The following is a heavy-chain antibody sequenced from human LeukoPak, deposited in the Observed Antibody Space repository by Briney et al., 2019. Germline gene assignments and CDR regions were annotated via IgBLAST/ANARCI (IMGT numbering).Heavy chain of an antibody. Sequence: GGSLRLSCAASGFTFSSYAMSWVRQAPGNGLEWVSAISGSGGSTDYADSVKGRFTISRDNSKNTLYLQMNSLRAEVTAVYYCAKDPLSGFNWFDPWGQGTLVTVSS. V-gene: IGHV3-23*01. J-gene: IGHJ5*02. CDR2: ISGSGGST. D-gene: IGHD2/OR15-2a*01. CDR3: AKDPLSGFNWFDP. CDR1: GFTFSSYA.